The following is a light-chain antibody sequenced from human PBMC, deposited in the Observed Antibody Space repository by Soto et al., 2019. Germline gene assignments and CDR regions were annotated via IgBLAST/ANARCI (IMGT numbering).Light chain of an antibody. Sequence: QSALTQPASVSGCPGQSIRVSCAGGSGDFGGYNYVSWYQHHPGKAPKLVIYDVSNRPSGVSNRFSGSKSGNTASLTISGLQAEDEGHYYCSSYTGSRTRVFGTGTKVTVL. CDR1: SGDFGGYNY. CDR3: SSYTGSRTRV. J-gene: IGLJ1*01. CDR2: DVS. V-gene: IGLV2-14*01.